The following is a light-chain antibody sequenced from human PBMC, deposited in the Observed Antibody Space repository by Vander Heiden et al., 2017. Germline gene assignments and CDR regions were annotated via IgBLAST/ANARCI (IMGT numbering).Light chain of an antibody. Sequence: SYELTQPPSVSVSPGQTARIPCPGDALPKQYALWYQQKPGQAPVLVMYKDSERSSGIPDRVSGSSSGTTVTLTISGVQAEDEADYYCQSADSSGADVVFGGGTKLTVL. V-gene: IGLV3-25*03. CDR2: KDS. CDR3: QSADSSGADVV. CDR1: ALPKQY. J-gene: IGLJ2*01.